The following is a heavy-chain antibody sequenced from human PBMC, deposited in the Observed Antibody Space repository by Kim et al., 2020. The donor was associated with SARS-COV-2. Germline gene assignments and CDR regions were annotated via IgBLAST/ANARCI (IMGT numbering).Heavy chain of an antibody. V-gene: IGHV3-43*02. D-gene: IGHD3-22*01. CDR1: GFTFDDYA. J-gene: IGHJ3*01. CDR3: AKRFPSITVMVAVIAF. Sequence: GGSLRLSCAASGFTFDDYAMRWVRQAPGKGLEWVSTISGNGGSTCYVASYKGSVTIPRAISKNNPNKQMNILITKVSAWDSCAKRFPSITVMVAVIAF. CDR2: ISGNGGST.